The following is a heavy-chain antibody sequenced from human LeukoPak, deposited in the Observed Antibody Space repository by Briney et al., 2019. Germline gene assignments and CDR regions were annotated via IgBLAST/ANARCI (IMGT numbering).Heavy chain of an antibody. CDR2: IFYSGST. D-gene: IGHD3-22*01. V-gene: IGHV4-34*11. CDR3: ARDRAHYYDSSGYHGAFDI. J-gene: IGHJ3*02. Sequence: GSLRLSCAASGFTFSDYYMSWIRQAPGKGVEWIGNIFYSGSTYYNPSLKSRDTISVDTSKNQFSLKLNSVTAADTAVYYCARDRAHYYDSSGYHGAFDIWGQGTMVTVSS. CDR1: GFTFSDYY.